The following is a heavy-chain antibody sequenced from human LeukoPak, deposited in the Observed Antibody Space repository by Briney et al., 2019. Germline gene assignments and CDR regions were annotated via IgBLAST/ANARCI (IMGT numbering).Heavy chain of an antibody. V-gene: IGHV1-69*13. J-gene: IGHJ3*02. D-gene: IGHD6-13*01. CDR3: ARHLKQLRAVDAFDI. CDR1: GYTFTSYA. CDR2: IIPIFGTA. Sequence: SVKVSCKASGYTFTSYAMNWVRQAPGQGLEWMGGIIPIFGTANYAQKFQGRVTITADESTSTAYMELSSLRSEDTAVYYCARHLKQLRAVDAFDIWGQGTMVTVSS.